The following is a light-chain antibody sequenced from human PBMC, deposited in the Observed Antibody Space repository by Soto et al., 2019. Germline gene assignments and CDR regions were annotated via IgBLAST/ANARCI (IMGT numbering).Light chain of an antibody. CDR3: QQYSSSPPEFT. J-gene: IGKJ3*01. Sequence: EIVLTQSPGTLSLSPGERATLSCRASQSISSNYLAWYQQRPGQAPRLLIFGASYRATGIPDRFSGSGSGTDFTPTISRLEPEDFAVYYCQQYSSSPPEFTFGPGTRVD. CDR2: GAS. V-gene: IGKV3-20*01. CDR1: QSISSNY.